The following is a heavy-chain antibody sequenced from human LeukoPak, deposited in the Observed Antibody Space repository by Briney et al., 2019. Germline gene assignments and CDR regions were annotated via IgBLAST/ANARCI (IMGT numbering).Heavy chain of an antibody. Sequence: PGGSLRLSCAASGFTFSDYYMSWIRQAPGKGLEWVSYISSSGNIVHYTDSVKGRFTISRDNAKNSLFLQMNSLRAEDTAVYFCASFQWLRYFDFWGQGTLVTVSS. CDR1: GFTFSDYY. D-gene: IGHD5-12*01. CDR2: ISSSGNIV. J-gene: IGHJ4*02. V-gene: IGHV3-11*01. CDR3: ASFQWLRYFDF.